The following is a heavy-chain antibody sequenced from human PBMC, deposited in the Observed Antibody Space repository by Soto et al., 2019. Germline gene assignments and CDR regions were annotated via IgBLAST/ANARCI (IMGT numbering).Heavy chain of an antibody. Sequence: QMQLVQSGPEVKKPGTSVKVSCKASGFTFTSSAMQWVRQARGQRLEWIGWIVVGSGNTNYAQKFQERVTITRDMSTSTAYMELRSLRSEDTAVYYCAADGGYGDYYYYGMDVWGQGTTVTVSS. J-gene: IGHJ6*02. CDR1: GFTFTSSA. CDR3: AADGGYGDYYYYGMDV. D-gene: IGHD4-17*01. CDR2: IVVGSGNT. V-gene: IGHV1-58*02.